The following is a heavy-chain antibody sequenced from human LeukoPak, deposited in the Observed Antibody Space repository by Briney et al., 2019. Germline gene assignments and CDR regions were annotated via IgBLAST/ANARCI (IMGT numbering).Heavy chain of an antibody. J-gene: IGHJ4*02. CDR2: IRYDGSNK. Sequence: PGGSLRLSCAASGFTFSSYGMHWVRQAPGKGLEWVAFIRYDGSNKYYADSVKGRFTISRDNSKNTLYLQMNSLRAEDTAVYYCAKVGGTRGHYDYWGQGTLVTVSS. V-gene: IGHV3-30*02. D-gene: IGHD1-1*01. CDR3: AKVGGTRGHYDY. CDR1: GFTFSSYG.